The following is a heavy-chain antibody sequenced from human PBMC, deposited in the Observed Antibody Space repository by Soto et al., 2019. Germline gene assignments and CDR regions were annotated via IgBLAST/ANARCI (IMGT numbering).Heavy chain of an antibody. D-gene: IGHD6-13*01. V-gene: IGHV2-5*02. J-gene: IGHJ4*02. CDR2: IYWDDDK. Sequence: QITLKESGPTLVKPTQTLTLTCTFSGFSLSTSGVGVGWIRQPPGKALEWLALIYWDDDKRYSRSLKSRLTFTKDTSKNQVVLTMTNMDPVDTATYYCAHCSSWSYYLDYWGQGTLVTVSS. CDR3: AHCSSWSYYLDY. CDR1: GFSLSTSGVG.